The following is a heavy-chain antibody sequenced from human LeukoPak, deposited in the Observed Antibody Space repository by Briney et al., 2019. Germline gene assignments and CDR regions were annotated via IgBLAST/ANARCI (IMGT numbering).Heavy chain of an antibody. CDR3: ARDPYSGNYGPYYYYYMDV. D-gene: IGHD1-26*01. V-gene: IGHV1-8*03. J-gene: IGHJ6*03. CDR1: GYTFTGYY. Sequence: ASVKVSCKASGYTFTGYYMHWVRQAPGQGLEWMGWINPNSGNTGYAQKFQGRVTITRNTSISTAYMELSSLRSEDTAVYYCARDPYSGNYGPYYYYYMDVWGKGTTVTISS. CDR2: INPNSGNT.